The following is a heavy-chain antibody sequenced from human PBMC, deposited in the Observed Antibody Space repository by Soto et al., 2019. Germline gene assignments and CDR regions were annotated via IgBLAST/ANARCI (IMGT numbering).Heavy chain of an antibody. J-gene: IGHJ2*01. CDR1: GFTFSGYW. CDR2: IKQDGSEK. CDR3: ARDLLVYCGGDCYPRDYFDL. D-gene: IGHD2-21*02. V-gene: IGHV3-7*01. Sequence: GGSLRLSCAASGFTFSGYWMSWGRQAPGKGLEWVANIKQDGSEKYCVDSVKGRFTISRDNAKNSLYLQMNSLRAEDTAMYYCARDLLVYCGGDCYPRDYFDLWGRGTLVTVSS.